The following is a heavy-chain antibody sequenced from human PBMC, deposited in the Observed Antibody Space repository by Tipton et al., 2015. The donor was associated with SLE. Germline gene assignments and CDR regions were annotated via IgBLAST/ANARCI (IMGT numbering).Heavy chain of an antibody. CDR2: IYYGESG. J-gene: IGHJ2*01. V-gene: IGHV4-59*08. CDR1: GGSFSSYY. Sequence: GLVKPSETLSLTCAVYGGSFSSYYWSWIRQPPGKGLEWIGHIYYGESGNTNPSLKSRATMSLDTSKNQVSLKLNSVTAADTAVYYCATTPRSSSRYFDLWGRGTLVTVSS. CDR3: ATTPRSSSRYFDL. D-gene: IGHD3-10*01.